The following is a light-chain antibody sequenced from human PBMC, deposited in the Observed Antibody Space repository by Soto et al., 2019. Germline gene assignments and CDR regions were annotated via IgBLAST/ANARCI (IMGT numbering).Light chain of an antibody. CDR1: ISDIGGYNF. J-gene: IGLJ2*01. Sequence: QSVLTQPASVSGSPGQSITISCTGTISDIGGYNFISWYQHHPGKAPKLVIYDVNNRPSGISYRFSGSKSGNTASLTISGLQAEDEADYYCASYTRTTTLVFGGGTKLNRP. CDR3: ASYTRTTTLV. V-gene: IGLV2-14*01. CDR2: DVN.